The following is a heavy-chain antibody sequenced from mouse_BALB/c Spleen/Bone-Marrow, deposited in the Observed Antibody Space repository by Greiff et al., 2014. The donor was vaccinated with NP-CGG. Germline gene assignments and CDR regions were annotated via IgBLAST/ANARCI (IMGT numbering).Heavy chain of an antibody. J-gene: IGHJ2*01. CDR1: GYTFTSYW. Sequence: QVQLQQPGAELVKPGASVKLSCKASGYTFTSYWMHWVKQRPGQGLEWIGEIDPSTGRTDYNKKFKSQATLTVDKSSSTAYMHLSSLTSEDSAVYYCARKNGYDYWGQGTTLTVSS. V-gene: IGHV1S81*02. CDR3: ARKNGYDY. CDR2: IDPSTGRT. D-gene: IGHD2-2*01.